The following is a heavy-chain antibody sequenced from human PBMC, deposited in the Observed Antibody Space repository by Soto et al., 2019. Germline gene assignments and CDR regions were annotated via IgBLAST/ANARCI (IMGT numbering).Heavy chain of an antibody. CDR3: VKSSDGGSRGGGDL. CDR1: GFTFRNHG. Sequence: QVQLVESGGGVVEPGGALRLSCAASGFTFRNHGMHWVRQAPGKGLEWLTVIWYDGSHKYYADSVKGRFTTSRDNSENTLSLKMNSLRAEDTAVYYWVKSSDGGSRGGGDLWGQGTLVTVSS. CDR2: IWYDGSHK. J-gene: IGHJ5*02. D-gene: IGHD6-13*01. V-gene: IGHV3-33*06.